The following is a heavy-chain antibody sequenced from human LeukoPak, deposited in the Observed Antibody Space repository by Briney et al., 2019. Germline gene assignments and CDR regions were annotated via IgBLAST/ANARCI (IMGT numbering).Heavy chain of an antibody. Sequence: PGGSLRLSCAASGFTFSSYGMHWVRQAPGKGLEWVAFIRYDGGNKNYADSVKGRFTISRDNSKNTVYPQMNSLRAEDTAVYYCATPRGGEYFDYWGQGTLVTVSS. J-gene: IGHJ4*02. CDR3: ATPRGGEYFDY. V-gene: IGHV3-30*02. D-gene: IGHD2-21*01. CDR1: GFTFSSYG. CDR2: IRYDGGNK.